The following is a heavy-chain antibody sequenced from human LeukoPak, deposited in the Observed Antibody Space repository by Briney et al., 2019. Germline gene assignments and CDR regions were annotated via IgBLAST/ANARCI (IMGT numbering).Heavy chain of an antibody. D-gene: IGHD3-22*01. V-gene: IGHV3-7*01. J-gene: IGHJ3*02. CDR1: GFTFSSYW. CDR3: ARDGPLDYYDSSGRAENDAFDI. CDR2: IKQDGNGK. Sequence: GGSLRLFRAASGFTFSSYWMSWVRQARGKGLECVANIKQDGNGKYRVDSVKGRFTISGGNAKNSLYVQMNSQRAEDTAVYYCARDGPLDYYDSSGRAENDAFDIWAQGTLVTVSS.